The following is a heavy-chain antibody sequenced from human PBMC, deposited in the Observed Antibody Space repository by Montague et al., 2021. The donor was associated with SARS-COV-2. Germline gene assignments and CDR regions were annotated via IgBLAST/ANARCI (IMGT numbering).Heavy chain of an antibody. CDR2: IYYTGTT. D-gene: IGHD3-3*01. Sequence: SETLSLTCTVSGDPIRTNSYYWGWLRQPPGKGLEWIGSIYYTGTTFSKPSLKSRVTLSVDTSKNQFSLRLSSVTAADTALYHCARHVIPRSRSGLGWFDPLGQGTLVTVSS. J-gene: IGHJ5*02. CDR1: GDPIRTNSYY. CDR3: ARHVIPRSRSGLGWFDP. V-gene: IGHV4-39*01.